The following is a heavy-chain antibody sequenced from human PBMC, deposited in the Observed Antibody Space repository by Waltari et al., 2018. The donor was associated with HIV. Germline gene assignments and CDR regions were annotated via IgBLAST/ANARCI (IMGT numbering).Heavy chain of an antibody. CDR3: TRVGFGSGTYYFPGGY. V-gene: IGHV1-2*02. Sequence: QVQLVQSGAEVKSPGDSVKVSCKASGYTFTGYYIHWVRQAPGQGLEWRGWIKPNRGDTNYAQKFQGRVIMTRYTSINTVYMELSRLTSDDTAVYYCTRVGFGSGTYYFPGGYWGQGTLVTVSS. CDR2: IKPNRGDT. CDR1: GYTFTGYY. D-gene: IGHD3-10*01. J-gene: IGHJ4*02.